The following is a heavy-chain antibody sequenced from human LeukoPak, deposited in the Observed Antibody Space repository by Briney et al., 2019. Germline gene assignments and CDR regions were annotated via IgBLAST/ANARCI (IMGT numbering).Heavy chain of an antibody. Sequence: GGSLRLSCAASGFTFSSYAMSWVRQAPGKGLEWVAVISYDGSNKYYADSVKGRFTISRDNSKNTLYLQMNSLRAEDTAVYYCAREGGGYCSSTSCYNQYYFDYWGQGTLVTVSS. D-gene: IGHD2-2*02. CDR3: AREGGGYCSSTSCYNQYYFDY. CDR2: ISYDGSNK. V-gene: IGHV3-30-3*01. J-gene: IGHJ4*02. CDR1: GFTFSSYA.